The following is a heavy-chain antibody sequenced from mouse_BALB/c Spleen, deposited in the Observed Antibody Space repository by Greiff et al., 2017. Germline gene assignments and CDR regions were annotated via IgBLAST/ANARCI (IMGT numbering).Heavy chain of an antibody. CDR2: ISSGGGST. Sequence: EVKVVESGGGLVKPGGSLKLSCAASGFAFSSYDMSWVRQTPEKRLEWVAYISSGGGSTYYPDTVKGRFTISRDNAKNTLYLQMSSLKSEDTAMYYCARHGAMIIPFAYWGQGTLVTVSA. CDR3: ARHGAMIIPFAY. V-gene: IGHV5-12-1*01. CDR1: GFAFSSYD. D-gene: IGHD2-4*01. J-gene: IGHJ3*01.